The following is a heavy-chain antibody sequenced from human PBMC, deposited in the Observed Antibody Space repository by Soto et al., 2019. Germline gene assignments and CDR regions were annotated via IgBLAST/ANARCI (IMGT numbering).Heavy chain of an antibody. CDR3: ATSVSRPNNWWSGFDF. CDR2: IRNRIYSFTT. D-gene: IGHD2-8*02. CDR1: GFTFSDHY. V-gene: IGHV3-72*01. J-gene: IGHJ4*02. Sequence: GGSLRVSCAASGFTFSDHYMEWVRQAPGKGLEWVGRIRNRIYSFTTEYAASVKDRFTISRDNSRNSLSLQMNSLKTEDTAVYYCATSVSRPNNWWSGFDFWGQGTLVSVSS.